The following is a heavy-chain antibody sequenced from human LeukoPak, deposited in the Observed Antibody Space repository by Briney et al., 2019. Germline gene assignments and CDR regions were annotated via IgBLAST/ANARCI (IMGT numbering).Heavy chain of an antibody. Sequence: ASVKVSCKASGYTFTSYDFNWVRQDTGQRPEWMGWMSPNSGDTGYAQKFQDRVTMTRNTSISTTYMELSSLRSDDTAVYYCARGPPNWGYDYWGPGTLVTVSS. CDR1: GYTFTSYD. CDR3: ARGPPNWGYDY. CDR2: MSPNSGDT. D-gene: IGHD7-27*01. J-gene: IGHJ4*02. V-gene: IGHV1-8*01.